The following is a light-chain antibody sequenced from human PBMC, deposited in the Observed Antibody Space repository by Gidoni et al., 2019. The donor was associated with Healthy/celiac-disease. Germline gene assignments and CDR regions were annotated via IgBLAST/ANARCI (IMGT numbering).Light chain of an antibody. CDR2: DAA. V-gene: IGKV3-11*01. CDR1: QSVSSY. J-gene: IGKJ4*01. CDR3: QQRSNWPLT. Sequence: MVLTQTPATLSLSPGERATLPCRASQSVSSYLAWYQQTPGQAPRLLIYDAANRATGIPARFSGSGSETDFTLTISSLGPEDFAVYYCQQRSNWPLTFGGGTKVEIK.